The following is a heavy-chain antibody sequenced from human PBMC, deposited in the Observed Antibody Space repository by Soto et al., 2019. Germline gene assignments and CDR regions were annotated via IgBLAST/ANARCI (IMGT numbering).Heavy chain of an antibody. J-gene: IGHJ4*02. CDR2: ISYDGSNK. CDR1: GFTFSSYG. CDR3: SKEGPVTDEVYYFDY. Sequence: GESLKISCAASGFTFSSYGMHWVRQAPGKGLEWVAVISYDGSNKYYADSVKGRFTISRDNSNNTLYLQMNSLRAEDTAVYYCSKEGPVTDEVYYFDYWGQGTLVTVSS. D-gene: IGHD4-4*01. V-gene: IGHV3-30*18.